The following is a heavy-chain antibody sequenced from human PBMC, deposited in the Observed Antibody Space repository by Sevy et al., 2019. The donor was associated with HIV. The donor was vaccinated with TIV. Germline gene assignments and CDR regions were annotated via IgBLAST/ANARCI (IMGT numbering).Heavy chain of an antibody. V-gene: IGHV3-7*01. CDR2: IDQDGSSE. CDR1: GFTFRSYW. J-gene: IGHJ4*02. CDR3: ATDLYSHCTY. Sequence: GGSLRLSCAASGFTFRSYWMTWVRQAPGKGLEWVANIDQDGSSEAYVDPVKGRFTISRDNVENSLFLQMNSLRVEDTAVYFCATDLYSHCTYWGQGILVTVSS. D-gene: IGHD2-8*01.